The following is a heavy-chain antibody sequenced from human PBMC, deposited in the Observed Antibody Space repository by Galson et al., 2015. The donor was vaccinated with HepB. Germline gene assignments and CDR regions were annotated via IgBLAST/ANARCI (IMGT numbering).Heavy chain of an antibody. CDR3: ARGRGDIGGYYAFVY. Sequence: SLRLSCAASGFTFSTYSLNWVRQAPGKGLEWVSAVSSSSIYKYYADSVKGRFTISRDNAKSSLYVQMNNLRVEDTAVYYCARGRGDIGGYYAFVYWGKGALVTVSS. CDR1: GFTFSTYS. CDR2: VSSSSIYK. V-gene: IGHV3-21*06. J-gene: IGHJ4*02. D-gene: IGHD3-22*01.